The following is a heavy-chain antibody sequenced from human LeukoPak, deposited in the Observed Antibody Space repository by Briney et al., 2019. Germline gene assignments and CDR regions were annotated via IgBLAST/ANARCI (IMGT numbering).Heavy chain of an antibody. V-gene: IGHV4-39*01. D-gene: IGHD5-18*01. CDR2: IYHSGST. J-gene: IGHJ4*02. Sequence: PSETLSLTCTVSGDPFSSSPYYWGWIRQPPGKVLEWIGTIYHSGSTYYNPSLKSRVTISVDTSKNQFSLKLSSVTAAGTAVYFCARASWRQLWLLDYWGQGTLVTVSS. CDR1: GDPFSSSPYY. CDR3: ARASWRQLWLLDY.